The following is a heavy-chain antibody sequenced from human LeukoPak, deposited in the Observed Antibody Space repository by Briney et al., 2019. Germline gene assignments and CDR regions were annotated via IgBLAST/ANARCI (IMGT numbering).Heavy chain of an antibody. CDR3: ARGIYYDISSRHDYFDY. CDR1: GFTFSSYW. CDR2: IKQDGSEK. D-gene: IGHD3-9*01. V-gene: IGHV3-7*01. Sequence: GGSLRLSCAASGFTFSSYWMSWVRQAPGKGLEWVANIKQDGSEKYYVDSVKGRFTISRDNAKNSLYLQMNSLRAEDTAVYYCARGIYYDISSRHDYFDYWGQGTLVTVSS. J-gene: IGHJ4*02.